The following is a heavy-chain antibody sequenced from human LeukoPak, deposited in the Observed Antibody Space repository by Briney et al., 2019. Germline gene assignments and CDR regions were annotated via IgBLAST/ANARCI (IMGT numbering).Heavy chain of an antibody. D-gene: IGHD4-17*01. J-gene: IGHJ4*02. V-gene: IGHV3-7*01. Sequence: PGGSLRLSCAASGFTFRHYWMSWVCQAPGKGLEWVANMNQDGREKYYVDSVKGRFTISRDNAKNSLYLQMNSLRAEDTAVYYCATDDYGPAGYGGQGTLVIVSS. CDR3: ATDDYGPAGY. CDR2: MNQDGREK. CDR1: GFTFRHYW.